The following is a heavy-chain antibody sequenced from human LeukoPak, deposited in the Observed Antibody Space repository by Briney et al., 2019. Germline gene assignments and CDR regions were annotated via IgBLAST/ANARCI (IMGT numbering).Heavy chain of an antibody. CDR1: GFTFSRYS. Sequence: GGSLRLSCSASGFTFSRYSMNWVRQAPGKGLEWVSSISTSSSYIYYADSVKGRFTISRDNAKNSLYLQMNSLRAEDTAVYYCAELGITMIGGVWGKGTTVTISS. J-gene: IGHJ6*04. D-gene: IGHD3-10*02. V-gene: IGHV3-21*01. CDR3: AELGITMIGGV. CDR2: ISTSSSYI.